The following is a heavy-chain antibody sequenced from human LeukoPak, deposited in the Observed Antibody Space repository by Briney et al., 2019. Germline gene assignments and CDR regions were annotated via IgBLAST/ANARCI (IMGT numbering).Heavy chain of an antibody. D-gene: IGHD2-15*01. CDR2: ISSSSTI. V-gene: IGHV3-48*01. Sequence: GGSLRLSCAASGFTFSSYSMNWVRQAPGKGLEWVSYISSSSTIYYADSVKGRFTISRDNAKNSLYLQMNSLRAEDTAVYYCARTLKADGWALDIWGQGTMVTVSS. CDR1: GFTFSSYS. J-gene: IGHJ3*02. CDR3: ARTLKADGWALDI.